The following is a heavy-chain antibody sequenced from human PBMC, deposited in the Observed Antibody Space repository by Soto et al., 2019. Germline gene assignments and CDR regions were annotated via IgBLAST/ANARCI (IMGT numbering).Heavy chain of an antibody. V-gene: IGHV1-69*06. CDR1: GGTFSSYA. J-gene: IGHJ6*02. CDR2: ITPIFGTA. D-gene: IGHD5-12*01. CDR3: ARAIVATAHYYYYGMDV. Sequence: SVKVSCKASGGTFSSYAISWVRQAPGQGLEWMGGITPIFGTANYAQKFQGRVTITADKSTSTAYMELSSLRSEDTAVYYCARAIVATAHYYYYGMDVWGQGTTVTVSS.